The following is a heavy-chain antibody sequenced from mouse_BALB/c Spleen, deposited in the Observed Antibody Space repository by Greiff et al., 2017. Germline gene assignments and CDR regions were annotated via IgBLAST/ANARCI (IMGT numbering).Heavy chain of an antibody. J-gene: IGHJ3*01. V-gene: IGHV1-74*01. D-gene: IGHD2-3*01. Sequence: QVQLQQSGPQLVRPGASVKISCKASGYSFTSYWMHWVKQRPGQGLEWIGMIDPSDSETRLNQKFKDKATLTVDKSSSTAYMQLSSPTSEDSAVYYCASIYDGYSAWFAYWGQGTLVTVSA. CDR2: IDPSDSET. CDR3: ASIYDGYSAWFAY. CDR1: GYSFTSYW.